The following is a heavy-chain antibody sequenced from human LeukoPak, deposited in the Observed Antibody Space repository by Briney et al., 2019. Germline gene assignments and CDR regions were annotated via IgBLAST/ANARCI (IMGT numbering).Heavy chain of an antibody. D-gene: IGHD5-24*01. CDR3: TRGSTGYIFWPH. V-gene: IGHV3-7*04. J-gene: IGHJ4*02. Sequence: PGGSLRLSCAASGFTFSSYWMSWVRQAPGKGLEWVAFIKQDGSEKYHVDSVKGRFTISRDNAKSSLYLQMDSLRVEDTAVYYCTRGSTGYIFWPHWGQGTLVTVSS. CDR1: GFTFSSYW. CDR2: IKQDGSEK.